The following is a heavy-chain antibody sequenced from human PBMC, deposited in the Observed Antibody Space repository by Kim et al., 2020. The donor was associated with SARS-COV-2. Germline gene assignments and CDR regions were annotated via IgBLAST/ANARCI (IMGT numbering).Heavy chain of an antibody. J-gene: IGHJ4*02. Sequence: ASVKVSCKASGYTFTNYPIHWVRQAPGQGLECMGWINGGDGDTRYSQKFQDRVTFTRDTSATTAYMELSSLRSEDTAVYYCARGSGSGNIPFWGRGTLVTVSS. CDR1: GYTFTNYP. D-gene: IGHD3-10*01. V-gene: IGHV1-3*01. CDR3: ARGSGSGNIPF. CDR2: INGGDGDT.